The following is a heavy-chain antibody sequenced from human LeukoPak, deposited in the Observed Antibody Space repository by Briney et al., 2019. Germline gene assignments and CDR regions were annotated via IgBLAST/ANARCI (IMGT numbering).Heavy chain of an antibody. CDR3: ARIPHYYCYYMDV. J-gene: IGHJ6*03. V-gene: IGHV4-34*01. CDR1: GGSFSGYY. CDR2: INHSGST. Sequence: PSETLSLTCAVYGGSFSGYYWSWIRQPPGKGLEWIGEINHSGSTNYNPSLKSRVTISVDTSKNQFSLKLSSVTAADTAVYYCARIPHYYCYYMDVWGKGTTVTVSS.